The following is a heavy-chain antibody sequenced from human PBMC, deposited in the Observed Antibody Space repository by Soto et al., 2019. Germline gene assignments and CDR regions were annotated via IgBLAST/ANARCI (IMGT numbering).Heavy chain of an antibody. Sequence: LRLSCVVSGFTLDNYAMSWVRQAPGEGLEWVSSITSSGDGTNYADSVKGRFTISRDNSRSTLYLQLNSLRAEDTAMYYCAKSFRGYWTGKFDYWGQGTLVTVS. CDR3: AKSFRGYWTGKFDY. CDR1: GFTLDNYA. CDR2: ITSSGDGT. J-gene: IGHJ4*02. V-gene: IGHV3-23*01. D-gene: IGHD2-8*02.